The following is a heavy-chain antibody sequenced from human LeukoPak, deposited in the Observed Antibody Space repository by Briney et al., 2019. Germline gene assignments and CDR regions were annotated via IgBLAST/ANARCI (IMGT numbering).Heavy chain of an antibody. D-gene: IGHD4-17*01. V-gene: IGHV3-43*02. J-gene: IGHJ5*02. Sequence: GGSLRLSCAASGFTFDDYAMHSVRQAPGKGLEWVSLISGDGDSTYYADSVKGRFTISRDNSKNSLYLQMDSLRTEDTALYYCAKDLGPSGAAWFDPWGQGTLVTVSS. CDR2: ISGDGDST. CDR1: GFTFDDYA. CDR3: AKDLGPSGAAWFDP.